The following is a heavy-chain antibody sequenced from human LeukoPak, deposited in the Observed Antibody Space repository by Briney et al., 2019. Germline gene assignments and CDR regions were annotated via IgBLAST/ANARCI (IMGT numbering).Heavy chain of an antibody. J-gene: IGHJ4*02. D-gene: IGHD1/OR15-1a*01. CDR2: ISSSSSYI. V-gene: IGHV3-21*01. CDR3: AKDSPSRTATTEVPVDY. Sequence: PGGSLRLSCAASGFTFSNAWMSWVRQAPGKGLEWVASISSSSSYIYFANSVRGRFSISRDNAKNSLYLQMNSLRAEDTAVYYCAKDSPSRTATTEVPVDYWGQGTLVTVSS. CDR1: GFTFSNAW.